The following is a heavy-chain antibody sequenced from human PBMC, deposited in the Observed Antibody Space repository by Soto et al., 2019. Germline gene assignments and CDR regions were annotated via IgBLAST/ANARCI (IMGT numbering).Heavy chain of an antibody. J-gene: IGHJ4*02. CDR1: GFTVSSNY. D-gene: IGHD6-13*01. V-gene: IGHV3-66*01. CDR3: ARDPPGGSSWFDY. CDR2: IYSGGST. Sequence: EVQLVESGGGLVQPGGSLRLSCAASGFTVSSNYMSWVRQAPGKGLEWVSVIYSGGSTYYADSVKGRFTISRDNSKNTLYLQMNSLRAEDTAVYYCARDPPGGSSWFDYWGQGTLVTVSS.